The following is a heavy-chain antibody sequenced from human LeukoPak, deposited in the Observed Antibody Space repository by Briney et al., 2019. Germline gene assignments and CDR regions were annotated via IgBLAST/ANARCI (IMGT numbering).Heavy chain of an antibody. CDR1: GFTFSSCS. CDR2: ISSSSTTR. CDR3: ARDPHIAAAGTIFDY. Sequence: GGSLRLSCVVSGFTFSSCSMDWVRQAPGKGLEWVSYISSSSTTRYYADSVKGRFTISRDNAKNSLYLQMNSLRDEDSAVYYCARDPHIAAAGTIFDYWGQGTLVTVSS. V-gene: IGHV3-48*02. D-gene: IGHD6-13*01. J-gene: IGHJ4*02.